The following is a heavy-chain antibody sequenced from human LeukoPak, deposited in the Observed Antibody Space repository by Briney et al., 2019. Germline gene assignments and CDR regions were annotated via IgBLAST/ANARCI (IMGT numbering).Heavy chain of an antibody. CDR2: ISSSSSTI. D-gene: IGHD6-6*01. CDR3: AKGQLVDYGMDV. J-gene: IGHJ6*02. Sequence: GGSLRLSCAASGFTFSAYSMNWVRQAPGKGLEWVSYISSSSSTIYYADSVKGRFTISRDNAKKSLYLQMNSLRAEDTAVYYCAKGQLVDYGMDVWGQGTTVTVSS. CDR1: GFTFSAYS. V-gene: IGHV3-48*04.